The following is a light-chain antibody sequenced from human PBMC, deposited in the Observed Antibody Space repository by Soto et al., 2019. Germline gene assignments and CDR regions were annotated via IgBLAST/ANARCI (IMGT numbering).Light chain of an antibody. Sequence: QSVLTQPPSVSGAPGQRVTISCTGSSSNIGAGFDVHWYQQLPGTAPKLLIYVDDSRPSGVPDRFSGSKPGSSASLAITGLQAEDEADYYCQSYDSRLTAVVFGGGTKVTVL. V-gene: IGLV1-40*01. CDR3: QSYDSRLTAVV. J-gene: IGLJ2*01. CDR1: SSNIGAGFD. CDR2: VDD.